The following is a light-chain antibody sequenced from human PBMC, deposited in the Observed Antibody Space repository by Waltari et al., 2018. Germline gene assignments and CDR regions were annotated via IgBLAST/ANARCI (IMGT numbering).Light chain of an antibody. J-gene: IGKJ1*01. CDR2: RVS. V-gene: IGKV2-30*01. Sequence: DVVVTQSPLSLPVTPGQPASMSCRSSQSLLYRDGYTYLNWFHQRPGQSPRRLIYRVSSRDSGVPDRFSGSGSGADFTLNISRVEAEDVGVYYCMQGAHWPPTFGQGTNLDIK. CDR1: QSLLYRDGYTY. CDR3: MQGAHWPPT.